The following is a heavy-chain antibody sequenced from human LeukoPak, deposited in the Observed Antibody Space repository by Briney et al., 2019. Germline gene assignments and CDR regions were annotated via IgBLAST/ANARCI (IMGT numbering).Heavy chain of an antibody. CDR3: ARSKSPGGGSRPGVKSAYDY. CDR1: GGSINSAIYY. V-gene: IGHV4-39*01. J-gene: IGHJ4*02. Sequence: SETLSLTCTVSGGSINSAIYYWGWIRQSPGKGLEWIGSIYFTETTYYNPSLNSRVTIYVDTSKNQFSLKLSSVTAADTAVYYCARSKSPGGGSRPGVKSAYDYWGQGTLVTVSS. CDR2: IYFTETT. D-gene: IGHD1-26*01.